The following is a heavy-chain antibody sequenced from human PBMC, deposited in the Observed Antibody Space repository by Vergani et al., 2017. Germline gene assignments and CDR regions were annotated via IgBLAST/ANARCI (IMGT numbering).Heavy chain of an antibody. D-gene: IGHD5-12*01. J-gene: IGHJ4*02. CDR2: IYPGDADT. V-gene: IGHV5-51*01. CDR1: GYSFTSYW. Sequence: EVPLVPSGAEVKKPGESLKISCKGSGYSFTSYWIGWVRQLPGKGLEWMGIIYPGDADTKYSPSFQGQVTISADKSISTAYLQWSSLKASDTAMYYCARLGAYSGYDSGYFDYWGQGTLVTVSS. CDR3: ARLGAYSGYDSGYFDY.